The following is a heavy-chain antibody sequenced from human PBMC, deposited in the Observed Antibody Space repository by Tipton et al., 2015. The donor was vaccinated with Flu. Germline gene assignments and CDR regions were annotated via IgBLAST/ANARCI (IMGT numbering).Heavy chain of an antibody. J-gene: IGHJ4*02. D-gene: IGHD3-22*01. CDR1: GYTFTSYG. CDR2: ISAYNGNT. V-gene: IGHV1-18*01. CDR3: AIWGYYDSSCYFYISDY. Sequence: VQLVQSGAEVKKPGASVKVSCKASGYTFTSYGISWVRQAPGQGLEWMGWISAYNGNTNYAQKLQGRVTMTTDTSTSTAYMEMRSLRSDDTAVYYCAIWGYYDSSCYFYISDYWGQGTLVTVSS.